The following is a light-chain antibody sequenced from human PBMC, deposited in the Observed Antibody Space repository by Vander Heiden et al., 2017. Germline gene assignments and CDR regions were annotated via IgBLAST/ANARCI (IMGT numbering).Light chain of an antibody. Sequence: DIVMTQSPATLSVSPGERATLSCRASQSVNSNLAWYQQKPDQAPRLLIYGASTRATGIPARFSGSGSGTEFTLTISSLQSEDFAVYYCQQYNNWPLTFGPGTKVDIK. J-gene: IGKJ3*01. CDR3: QQYNNWPLT. CDR2: GAS. CDR1: QSVNSN. V-gene: IGKV3-15*01.